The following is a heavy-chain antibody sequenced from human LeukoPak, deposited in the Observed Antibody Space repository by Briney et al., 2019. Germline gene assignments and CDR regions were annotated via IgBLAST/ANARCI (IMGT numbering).Heavy chain of an antibody. Sequence: GGSLRLSCAASGFTQSKYAISWLRQAPGKGLEWVANIKQDGSEKYYVDSVKGRFTISRDNAKNSLYLQVSSLRDEDTAVYYCARVWWDSPYWHLDLGGRGTLVTVSS. D-gene: IGHD1-26*01. J-gene: IGHJ2*01. V-gene: IGHV3-7*05. CDR3: ARVWWDSPYWHLDL. CDR2: IKQDGSEK. CDR1: GFTQSKYA.